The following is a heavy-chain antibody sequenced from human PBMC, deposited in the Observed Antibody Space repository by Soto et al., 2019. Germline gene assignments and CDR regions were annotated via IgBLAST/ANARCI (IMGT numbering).Heavy chain of an antibody. J-gene: IGHJ6*02. CDR3: ARGLPRNYYYYGMDV. CDR1: GGSFSGYY. V-gene: IGHV4-34*01. Sequence: LSLTCAVYGGSFSGYYWSWIRQPPGKGLEWIGEINHSGSTNYNPSLKSRVTISVDTSKNQFSLKLSSVTAADTAVYYCARGLPRNYYYYGMDVWGQGTTVTVSS. CDR2: INHSGST.